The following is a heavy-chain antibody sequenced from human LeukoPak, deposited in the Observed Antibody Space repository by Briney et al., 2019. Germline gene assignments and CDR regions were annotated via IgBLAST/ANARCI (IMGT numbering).Heavy chain of an antibody. D-gene: IGHD6-13*01. CDR1: GGSISSYY. Sequence: PSETLSLTFTVSGGSISSYYWSWIRQPPGKGLEWIGYIYYSGSTNYNPSLKSRVTISVDTSKNQFSLKLSSVTAADTAVYYCARVLGIAAAPDAFDIWGQGTMVTVSS. CDR3: ARVLGIAAAPDAFDI. V-gene: IGHV4-59*01. CDR2: IYYSGST. J-gene: IGHJ3*02.